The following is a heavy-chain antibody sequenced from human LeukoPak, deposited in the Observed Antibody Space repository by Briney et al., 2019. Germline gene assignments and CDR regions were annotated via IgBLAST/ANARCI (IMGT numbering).Heavy chain of an antibody. D-gene: IGHD2-21*02. CDR2: ISVSGDKT. V-gene: IGHV3-23*01. J-gene: IGHJ4*02. Sequence: GGSLRLSCEASGFTFSSDAMNWVRQAPGKGLEWVSSISVSGDKTWYADSVKGRFTISRDNSKSTLYLQMNGLRAEDTAVYYCARRYCGGDCYYCDYWGQGTLVTVSS. CDR3: ARRYCGGDCYYCDY. CDR1: GFTFSSDA.